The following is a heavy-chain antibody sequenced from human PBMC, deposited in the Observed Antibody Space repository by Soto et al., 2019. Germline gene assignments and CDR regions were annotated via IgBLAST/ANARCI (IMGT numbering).Heavy chain of an antibody. CDR2: ISGDGAA. Sequence: QVQLVESGGDLVKPGGSLTLSCAASGFTFSDYYMTWVRQAPGKGLEWVSYISGDGAAIYADAVQGRFTISRDNAKHSLYLQMSSLITDDKALYYCARWSAAMDYWGQGILVTVSS. CDR3: ARWSAAMDY. J-gene: IGHJ4*02. V-gene: IGHV3-11*05. CDR1: GFTFSDYY. D-gene: IGHD2-2*01.